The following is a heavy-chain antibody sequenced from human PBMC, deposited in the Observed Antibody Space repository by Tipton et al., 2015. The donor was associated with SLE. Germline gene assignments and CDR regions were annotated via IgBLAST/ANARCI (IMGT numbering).Heavy chain of an antibody. J-gene: IGHJ3*02. CDR2: IYPGDSDT. V-gene: IGHV5-51*03. CDR3: ARSPRFLMIVVAGGAFDI. Sequence: QLVQSGAEVKKPGESLKISCKGSGYSFTSYWIGWVRQMPGKGLEWMGIIYPGDSDTRYSPSFQGQVTISADKSISTAYLQWSSLKASDTAMYYCARSPRFLMIVVAGGAFDIWGQGTMVTVSS. CDR1: GYSFTSYW. D-gene: IGHD3-22*01.